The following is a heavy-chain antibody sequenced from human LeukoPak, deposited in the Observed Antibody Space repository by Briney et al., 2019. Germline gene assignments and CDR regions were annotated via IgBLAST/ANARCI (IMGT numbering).Heavy chain of an antibody. CDR3: TRNFRYRTSWSYQYYYYMDV. J-gene: IGHJ6*03. V-gene: IGHV3-49*04. CDR1: GFKFGDDA. Sequence: GGSLRLSCTASGFKFGDDAMSWVRQAPGKGLEWVGFIGSKAYGGTTEYAASVKGRFSISRDDSRSIAYLQMNYLKTEDTAVYFCTRNFRYRTSWSYQYYYYMDVWGKGTTVTISS. D-gene: IGHD6-13*01. CDR2: IGSKAYGGTT.